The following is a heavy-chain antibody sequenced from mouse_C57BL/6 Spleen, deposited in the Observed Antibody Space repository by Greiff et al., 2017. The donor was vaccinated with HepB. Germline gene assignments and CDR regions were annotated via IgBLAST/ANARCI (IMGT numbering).Heavy chain of an antibody. CDR3: ARWVTTVALDY. CDR1: GYTFTSYW. CDR2: IDPSDSYT. V-gene: IGHV1-50*01. Sequence: QVHVKQPGAELVKPGASVKLSCKASGYTFTSYWMQWVKQRPGQGLEWIGAIDPSDSYTNDNQKFKGTATLTVDTTSSTAYMQLRSLTSEDSAVYYCARWVTTVALDYWGQGTTLTVSS. D-gene: IGHD1-1*01. J-gene: IGHJ2*01.